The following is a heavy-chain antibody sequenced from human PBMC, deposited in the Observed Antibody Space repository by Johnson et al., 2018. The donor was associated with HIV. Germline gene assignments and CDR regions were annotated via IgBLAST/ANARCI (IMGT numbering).Heavy chain of an antibody. J-gene: IGHJ3*02. CDR1: GFTVSSNY. D-gene: IGHD3-10*01. V-gene: IGHV3-66*02. CDR3: AMLFLHAFDI. Sequence: VQLVESGGGLVQPGGSLRLYCAASGFTVSSNYMSWVRQAPGKGLEWVSIIYSGGSTYYADSVKGRLTISRDNSKNTLYLQMNSLRPEDTAVYYCAMLFLHAFDIWGQGTMVTVSS. CDR2: IYSGGST.